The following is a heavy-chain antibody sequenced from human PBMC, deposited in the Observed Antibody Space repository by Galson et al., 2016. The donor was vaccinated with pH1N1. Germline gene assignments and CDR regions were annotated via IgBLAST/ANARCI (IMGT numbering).Heavy chain of an antibody. V-gene: IGHV1-2*06. CDR2: INHSSGGT. CDR1: GYTFTGYY. D-gene: IGHD3-10*01. Sequence: SVKVSCKASGYTFTGYYMHWVRQAPGQGLEWMGRINHSSGGTKYAQKFQGRATMTRDTSIDTAYMELSGLTSDDTALYFCATGSGNSWFDPWGQGTRVTVSS. J-gene: IGHJ5*02. CDR3: ATGSGNSWFDP.